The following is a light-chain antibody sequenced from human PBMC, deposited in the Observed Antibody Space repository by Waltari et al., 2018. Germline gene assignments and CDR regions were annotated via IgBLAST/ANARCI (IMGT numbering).Light chain of an antibody. CDR3: QQYDALPYT. Sequence: DIQLTQSPSSLSASVGARVNITCQASQDISNYLNWYQQRPVRAPKLLIYDVSNLEPGVPSRFSGSDSGTHFTFTISSLQPEDVATYYCQQYDALPYTFGQGTKLEIK. CDR2: DVS. CDR1: QDISNY. V-gene: IGKV1-33*01. J-gene: IGKJ2*01.